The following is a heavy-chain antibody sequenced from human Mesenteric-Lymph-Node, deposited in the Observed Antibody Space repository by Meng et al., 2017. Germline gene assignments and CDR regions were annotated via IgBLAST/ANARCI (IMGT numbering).Heavy chain of an antibody. CDR3: ARELLGATDY. CDR2: ISSSGSTI. Sequence: GESLKISCAASGFTFSDYYMSWIRQAPGKGLEWASYISSSGSTIYYADSVKGRFTISRDNAKNSLYLQMNSLRAEDTAVYYCARELLGATDYWGQGTLVTVSS. D-gene: IGHD1-26*01. CDR1: GFTFSDYY. V-gene: IGHV3-11*01. J-gene: IGHJ4*02.